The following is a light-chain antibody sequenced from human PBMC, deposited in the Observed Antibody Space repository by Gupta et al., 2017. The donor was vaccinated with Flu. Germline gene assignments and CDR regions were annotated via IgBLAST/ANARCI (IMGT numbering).Light chain of an antibody. J-gene: IGLJ3*02. CDR1: SPNIGSNT. CDR3: ATWDDSLNGWV. Sequence: QSVLTQPPSASGTPGQTVTISCSGSSPNIGSNTVNWYQQVPGAAPKLLIHSNSQRPSGVPYRFSGSKSGASAPLAISGLQSEDEADYYCATWDDSLNGWVFGGGTKLTVL. CDR2: SNS. V-gene: IGLV1-44*01.